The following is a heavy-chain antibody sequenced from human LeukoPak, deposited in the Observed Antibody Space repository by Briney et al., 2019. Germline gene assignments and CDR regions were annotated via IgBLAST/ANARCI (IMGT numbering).Heavy chain of an antibody. D-gene: IGHD1-1*01. CDR3: ARDNSRNDLEY. CDR1: GFTFHSYW. V-gene: IGHV3-7*04. CDR2: INQDGSQE. J-gene: IGHJ4*02. Sequence: GGSLRLSCAASGFTFHSYWMNWVRQAPGKGLQWVANINQDGSQEYYVDSVKGRFTISRDNAKNSLYLQINSLRAEDTAVYYCARDNSRNDLEYWGQGTLVTVSS.